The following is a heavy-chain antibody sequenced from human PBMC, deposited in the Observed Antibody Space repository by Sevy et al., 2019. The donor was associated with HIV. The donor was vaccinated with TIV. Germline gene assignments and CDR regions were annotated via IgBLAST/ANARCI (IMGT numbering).Heavy chain of an antibody. CDR3: ARERKMYDSSGYYLHFDY. V-gene: IGHV3-48*02. CDR2: ISRSSSTI. J-gene: IGHJ4*02. Sequence: GGSLRLSCAASGFTFSSYSMNWVRQAPGKGLEWVSYISRSSSTIYYADSVKGRFTISRDNAKNSLYLQMNSLRDEDTAVYYCARERKMYDSSGYYLHFDYWGQGTLVTVSS. D-gene: IGHD3-22*01. CDR1: GFTFSSYS.